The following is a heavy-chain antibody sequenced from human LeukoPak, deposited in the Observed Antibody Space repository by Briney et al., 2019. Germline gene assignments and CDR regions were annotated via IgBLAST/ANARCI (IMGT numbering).Heavy chain of an antibody. CDR1: GYTFTTYD. Sequence: ASVKVSCLASGYTFTTYDINWVRQATGQGLEWMGWMNPNGGNTGYPQKFQGRVTMTRNTSISTAYMELNSLRSDDTAVYYCAYATSGIAFDVWGQGTVVTVSS. V-gene: IGHV1-8*01. CDR3: AYATSGIAFDV. D-gene: IGHD2-2*01. J-gene: IGHJ3*01. CDR2: MNPNGGNT.